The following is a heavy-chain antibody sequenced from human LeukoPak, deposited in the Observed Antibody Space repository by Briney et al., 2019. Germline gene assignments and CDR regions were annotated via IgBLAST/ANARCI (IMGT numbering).Heavy chain of an antibody. CDR1: GFTFSSYS. CDR3: ASPLIAALYNDV. CDR2: ISSSSSYI. V-gene: IGHV3-21*01. J-gene: IGHJ6*04. D-gene: IGHD6-6*01. Sequence: PGGSLRLSCAASGFTFSSYSMNWVRQAPGKGLEWVSSISSSSSYIYYADSVKGRFTISRDNAKNSLYLQMNSLRAEDTAVYYCASPLIAALYNDVWGKGTTVTVSS.